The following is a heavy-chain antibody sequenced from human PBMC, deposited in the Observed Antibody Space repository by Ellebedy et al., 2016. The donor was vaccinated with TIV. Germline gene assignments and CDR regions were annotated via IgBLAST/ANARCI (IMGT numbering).Heavy chain of an antibody. D-gene: IGHD3-22*01. CDR3: AKGRGGGSESSAPRYYFDY. J-gene: IGHJ4*02. CDR1: GFTFSSYA. V-gene: IGHV3-23*01. Sequence: PGGSLRLSCAASGFTFSSYAMSRVRQVPGKGLEWVSTISHTGSRTYYADSVEGRFTIPRDKSKKTLYLQMKSLRAEDTAIYYCAKGRGGGSESSAPRYYFDYWGLGTLVTVSS. CDR2: ISHTGSRT.